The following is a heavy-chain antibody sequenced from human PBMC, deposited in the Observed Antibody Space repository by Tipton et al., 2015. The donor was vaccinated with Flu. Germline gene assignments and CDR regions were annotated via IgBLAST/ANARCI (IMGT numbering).Heavy chain of an antibody. CDR3: ARVPLSGDMDV. V-gene: IGHV4-59*01. CDR1: GGSISSYY. CDR2: IYYSGST. D-gene: IGHD3-3*01. J-gene: IGHJ6*02. Sequence: GLVKLSETLSLTCTVSGGSISSYYWSWIRQPPGKGLEWIGYIYYSGSTNYNPSLKSRVTISVDTSKNQFSLKLTSVTAADTAVYYCARVPLSGDMDVWGQGTTVTVSS.